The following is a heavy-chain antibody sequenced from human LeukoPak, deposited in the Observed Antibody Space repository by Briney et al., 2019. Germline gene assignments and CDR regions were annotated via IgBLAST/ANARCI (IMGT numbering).Heavy chain of an antibody. CDR3: AGSYGSGNFYNYFDY. CDR2: IYYSGST. V-gene: IGHV4-59*01. CDR1: GGSISSYY. Sequence: SETLSLTCTVSGGSISSYYWSWIRQPPGKGLEWIGYIYYSGSTSYNPSLKSRVTISVDTSKKQFSLKVSSVTAADTAVYYCAGSYGSGNFYNYFDYWGQGALVTVSS. J-gene: IGHJ4*02. D-gene: IGHD3-10*01.